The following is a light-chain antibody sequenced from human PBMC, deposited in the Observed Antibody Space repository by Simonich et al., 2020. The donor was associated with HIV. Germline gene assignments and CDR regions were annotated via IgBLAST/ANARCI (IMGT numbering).Light chain of an antibody. CDR2: DGA. CDR3: QQYGRTPYT. J-gene: IGKJ2*01. V-gene: IGKV3D-20*01. CDR1: QSGTSSY. Sequence: EIVLTQSPGTLSLSPGERATLSCKSSQSGTSSYLAWYQTKPGLAPRLLIYDGASRATGIPDRFRGSGSGTDFTLAISRLEPEDFAVYYCQQYGRTPYTFGQGTKLEIK.